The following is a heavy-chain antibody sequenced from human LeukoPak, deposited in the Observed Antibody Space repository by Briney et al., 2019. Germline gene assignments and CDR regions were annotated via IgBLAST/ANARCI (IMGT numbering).Heavy chain of an antibody. CDR1: GFTFSSYG. Sequence: GGSLRLSCAASGFTFSSYGMHWVRQAPGKGLEWVAFIRYDGSNKYYADSVKGRFTISRDNSKNTLYLQMNSLRAEDTAVYYCAKQGGCSSTSCYTRIAYYYYMDVWGKGTTVTVSS. CDR3: AKQGGCSSTSCYTRIAYYYYMDV. D-gene: IGHD2-2*02. J-gene: IGHJ6*03. CDR2: IRYDGSNK. V-gene: IGHV3-30*02.